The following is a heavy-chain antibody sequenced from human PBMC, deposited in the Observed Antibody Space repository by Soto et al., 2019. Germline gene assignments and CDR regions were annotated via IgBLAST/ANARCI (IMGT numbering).Heavy chain of an antibody. V-gene: IGHV1-69*13. CDR1: RVAFSKFI. Sequence: SVKVSCKASRVAFSKFIVTWVRQAPGLGLEWVGGIIPIFGTANYAQKFQGRVTITADESTSTSYMEVNNLRAEDTAVYYCARDASRGGAYLYYYYYGMDVWGQGTTVTVSS. J-gene: IGHJ6*02. CDR2: IIPIFGTA. D-gene: IGHD2-15*01. CDR3: ARDASRGGAYLYYYYYGMDV.